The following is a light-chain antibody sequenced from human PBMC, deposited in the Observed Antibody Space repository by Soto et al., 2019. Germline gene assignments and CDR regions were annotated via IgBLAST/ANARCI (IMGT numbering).Light chain of an antibody. CDR1: DSNIGSNS. CDR2: KST. V-gene: IGLV1-47*01. CDR3: ATWDDGLSGGL. J-gene: IGLJ2*01. Sequence: QSVLTQPPSASGTPGQRVSITCSGSDSNIGSNSVHWYQQVPGMAPKLLVYKSTQRPSGVPDRFSGSKSATSASLAISGLRAEDEAEYYCATWDDGLSGGLFGGGTKLTVL.